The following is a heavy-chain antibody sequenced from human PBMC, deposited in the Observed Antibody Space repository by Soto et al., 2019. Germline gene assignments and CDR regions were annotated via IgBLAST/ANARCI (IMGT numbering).Heavy chain of an antibody. CDR1: RYSFPNYW. V-gene: IGHV5-10-1*01. Sequence: GESVTITGERSRYSFPNYWITWLGQTPGKEMEGMGGIDPRDSQTYYSPSFPRHVTTSPAKARTTVFLQWSSLRASDTAMYYCARQLYDSDSGPNFRYYFDSWGQGYLGTVSS. J-gene: IGHJ4*02. D-gene: IGHD3-22*01. CDR3: ARQLYDSDSGPNFRYYFDS. CDR2: IDPRDSQT.